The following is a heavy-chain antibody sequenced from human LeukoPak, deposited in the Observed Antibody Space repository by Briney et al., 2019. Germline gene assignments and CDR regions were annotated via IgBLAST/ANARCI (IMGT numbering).Heavy chain of an antibody. CDR2: ISYDGSNK. V-gene: IGHV3-30*03. Sequence: QPGRSLRLSCAASGFTFSSYGMHWVRQAPGKGLEWVAVISYDGSNKYYADSVKGRFTISRDNSKNTLYLQMNSLRAEDTAVYYCASGDYYDSSGAHWGQGTLVTVSS. D-gene: IGHD3-22*01. J-gene: IGHJ4*02. CDR3: ASGDYYDSSGAH. CDR1: GFTFSSYG.